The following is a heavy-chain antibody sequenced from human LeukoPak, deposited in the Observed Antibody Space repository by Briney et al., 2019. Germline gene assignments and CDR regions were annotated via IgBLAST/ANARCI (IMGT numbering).Heavy chain of an antibody. CDR2: IYYSGST. CDR1: GGSISSSSYY. V-gene: IGHV4-39*01. CDR3: ARQDCSYGSPYYYGMDV. D-gene: IGHD5-18*01. Sequence: ASETLSLTCTVSGGSISSSSYYWGWIRQPPGKGLEWIGSIYYSGSTYYNPSLKSRVTISVDTSKNQFSLKLSSVTAADTAVYYCARQDCSYGSPYYYGMDVWGQGTTVTVSS. J-gene: IGHJ6*02.